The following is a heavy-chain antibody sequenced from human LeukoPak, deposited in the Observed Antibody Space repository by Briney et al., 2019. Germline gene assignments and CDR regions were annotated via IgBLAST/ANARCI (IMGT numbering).Heavy chain of an antibody. CDR3: ARSARLMKGVVEVTALDD. D-gene: IGHD3-3*01. CDR2: ISSSDNTI. CDR1: GFTFSSYG. J-gene: IGHJ4*02. V-gene: IGHV3-48*04. Sequence: PGGSLRLSCAASGFTFSSYGMNWVRQAPGKGLEWISYISSSDNTIYYADSVKGRFTISRDNAKNSLYLQMNSLRADDTAVYYCARSARLMKGVVEVTALDDWGQGTLVTVSS.